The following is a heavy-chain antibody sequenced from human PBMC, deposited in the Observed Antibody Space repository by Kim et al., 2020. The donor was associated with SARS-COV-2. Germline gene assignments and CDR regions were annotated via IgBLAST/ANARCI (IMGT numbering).Heavy chain of an antibody. Sequence: GGSLRLSCAASGFTFSSYSMNWVRQAPGKGLEWVSSISSNTSKIYYADSVKGRFTISRDNSKNTLYLQMNTLRAEDTAVYYCARGKAATAAGLVYP. J-gene: IGHJ5*02. V-gene: IGHV3-21*01. CDR2: ISSNTSKI. CDR1: GFTFSSYS. D-gene: IGHD6-13*01. CDR3: ARGKAATAAGLVYP.